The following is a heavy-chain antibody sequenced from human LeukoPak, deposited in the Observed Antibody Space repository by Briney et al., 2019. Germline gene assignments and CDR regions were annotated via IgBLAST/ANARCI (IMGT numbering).Heavy chain of an antibody. CDR2: IYSGGST. CDR1: GFTFSSYS. Sequence: GGSLRLSCAASGFTFSSYSMSWVRQAPGKGLEWVSVIYSGGSTYYADSVKGRFTISRDNSKNTLYLQMNSLRAEDTAVYYCARDSAAAVWDYWGQGTLVTVSS. D-gene: IGHD6-13*01. CDR3: ARDSAAAVWDY. V-gene: IGHV3-66*01. J-gene: IGHJ4*02.